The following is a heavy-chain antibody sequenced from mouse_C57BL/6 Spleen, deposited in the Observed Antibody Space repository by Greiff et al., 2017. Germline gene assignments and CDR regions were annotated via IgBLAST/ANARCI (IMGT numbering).Heavy chain of an antibody. Sequence: EVKLQQSGPELVKPGASVKMSCKASGYTFTDYNMHWVKQSHGKSLEWIGYINPNNGGTSYNQKFKGQATLTVNKSSSTAYMELRSLTSEDSAVYYCARKGYGYYFDYWGQGTTLTVSS. V-gene: IGHV1-22*01. CDR2: INPNNGGT. J-gene: IGHJ2*01. D-gene: IGHD2-2*01. CDR3: ARKGYGYYFDY. CDR1: GYTFTDYN.